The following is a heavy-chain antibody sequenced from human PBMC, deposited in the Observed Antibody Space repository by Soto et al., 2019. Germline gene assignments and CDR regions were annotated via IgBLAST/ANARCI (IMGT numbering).Heavy chain of an antibody. CDR2: ISYDGSNK. CDR1: GFTFSSYA. V-gene: IGHV3-30-3*01. Sequence: QVQLVESGGGVVQPGRSLRLSCAASGFTFSSYAMHWVRQAPGKGLEWVAVISYDGSNKYYADSVKGRFTISRDNSKHTQYLQMNSLRAEDTAVYYCASHDSRGYYYDYWGQGTLVTVSS. D-gene: IGHD3-22*01. J-gene: IGHJ4*02. CDR3: ASHDSRGYYYDY.